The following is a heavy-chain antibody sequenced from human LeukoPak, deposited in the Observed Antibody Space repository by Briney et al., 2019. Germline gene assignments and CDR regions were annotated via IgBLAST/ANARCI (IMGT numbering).Heavy chain of an antibody. CDR2: INHSGST. J-gene: IGHJ4*02. V-gene: IGHV4-34*01. Sequence: SETLSLTCTVSGGSISGYYWSWIRQPPGKGLEWIGEINHSGSTNYNPSLKSRVTISVDTSKNQFSLKLSSVTAADTAVYYCVGGDLNFDYWGQGTLVTVSS. CDR1: GGSISGYY. D-gene: IGHD3-16*01. CDR3: VGGDLNFDY.